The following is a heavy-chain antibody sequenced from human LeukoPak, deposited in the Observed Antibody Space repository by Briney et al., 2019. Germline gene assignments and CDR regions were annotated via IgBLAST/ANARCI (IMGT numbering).Heavy chain of an antibody. Sequence: PSETLSLTCAVYGASFSYDYWSWIRQAPGKGLEWIGEINHSGTITYNPSLKSRVTISAEKSKSQFSLRLTSVTAADTAVYYCAKGVWAPRFDSWGQGILVTVSS. CDR3: AKGVWAPRFDS. D-gene: IGHD7-27*01. J-gene: IGHJ5*01. V-gene: IGHV4-34*01. CDR1: GASFSYDY. CDR2: INHSGTI.